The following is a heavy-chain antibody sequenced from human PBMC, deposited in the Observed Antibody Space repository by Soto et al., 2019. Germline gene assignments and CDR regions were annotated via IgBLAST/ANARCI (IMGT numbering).Heavy chain of an antibody. J-gene: IGHJ4*02. D-gene: IGHD3-3*01. Sequence: PSETLSLTCAVYGGSFSGYYWSWIRQPPGKGLEWIGEINHSGSTNYNPSLKSRVTISVDTSKNQFSLKLSSVTAADTAVYYCARHGYDFWSGPYPSYFDYWGQGTLVTVSS. CDR2: INHSGST. CDR3: ARHGYDFWSGPYPSYFDY. V-gene: IGHV4-34*01. CDR1: GGSFSGYY.